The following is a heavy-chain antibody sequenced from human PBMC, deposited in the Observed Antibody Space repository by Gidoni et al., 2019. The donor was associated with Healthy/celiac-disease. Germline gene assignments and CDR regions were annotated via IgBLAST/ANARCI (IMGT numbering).Heavy chain of an antibody. CDR1: GYSFTSYW. V-gene: IGHV5-10-1*03. J-gene: IGHJ4*02. Sequence: EVQLVQSGAEVKKPGESLRISCKGSGYSFTSYWISWVRQMPGKGLEWMGRIDPSDSYTNYSPSFQGHVIISADKSISTAYLQWSSLKASDTAMYYCARHGQSGWELLPLIDYWGQGTLVTVSS. D-gene: IGHD1-26*01. CDR2: IDPSDSYT. CDR3: ARHGQSGWELLPLIDY.